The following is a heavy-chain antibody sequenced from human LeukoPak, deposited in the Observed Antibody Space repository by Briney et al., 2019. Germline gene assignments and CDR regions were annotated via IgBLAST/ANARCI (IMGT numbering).Heavy chain of an antibody. J-gene: IGHJ4*02. V-gene: IGHV3-23*01. Sequence: GASLRLSCAASGFTFSSYAMSWVRQAPGKGLEWVSAISSSGGSTYYADSVKGRFTISRDNSKNTLYLQMNSLRAEDTAVYYCAKTSRQLTFGTHFDYWGQGTLVTVSS. D-gene: IGHD6-6*01. CDR2: ISSSGGST. CDR3: AKTSRQLTFGTHFDY. CDR1: GFTFSSYA.